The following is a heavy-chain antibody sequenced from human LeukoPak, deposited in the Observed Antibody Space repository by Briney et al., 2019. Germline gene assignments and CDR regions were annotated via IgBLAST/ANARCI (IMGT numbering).Heavy chain of an antibody. CDR3: ARDISSGWDNWFDP. D-gene: IGHD6-19*01. CDR1: GFTFSSYW. J-gene: IGHJ5*02. Sequence: QPGGSLRLSCAASGFTFSSYWMHWVRQAPGKGLVWVSRINSDGSSTSYADSVKGRFTISRDNAKNTLYLQMNSLRAVDTAVYYCARDISSGWDNWFDPWGQGTLVTVSS. CDR2: INSDGSST. V-gene: IGHV3-74*01.